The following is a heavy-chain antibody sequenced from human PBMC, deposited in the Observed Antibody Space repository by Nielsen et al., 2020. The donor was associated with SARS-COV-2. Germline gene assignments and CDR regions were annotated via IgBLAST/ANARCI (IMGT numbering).Heavy chain of an antibody. D-gene: IGHD1/OR15-1a*01. CDR1: GFTFSSYW. V-gene: IGHV3-7*03. CDR3: ARDSITGTSDY. CDR2: IKQDGSEK. Sequence: GGSLRLSCAASGFTFSSYWMSWVRQAPGKGLEWVANIKQDGSEKYYVDSVKGRFTIPRDNAKNSLYLQMNSLRAEDTAVYYCARDSITGTSDYWGQGTLVTVSS. J-gene: IGHJ4*02.